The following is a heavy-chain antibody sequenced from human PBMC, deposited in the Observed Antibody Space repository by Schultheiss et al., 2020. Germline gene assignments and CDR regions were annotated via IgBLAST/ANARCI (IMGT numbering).Heavy chain of an antibody. D-gene: IGHD3-10*01. Sequence: GGSLRLSCTASGFTFGDYAMSWFRQAPGKGLEWVGFIRSKAYGGTTEYAASVKGRFTISRDDSKNTLYLQMNSLKTEDTAVYYCTTDRGGYRSDLDYWGQGTLVTVSS. V-gene: IGHV3-49*03. CDR1: GFTFGDYA. J-gene: IGHJ4*02. CDR3: TTDRGGYRSDLDY. CDR2: IRSKAYGGTT.